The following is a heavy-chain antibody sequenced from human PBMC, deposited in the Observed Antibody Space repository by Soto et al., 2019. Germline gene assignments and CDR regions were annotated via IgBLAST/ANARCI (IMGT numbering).Heavy chain of an antibody. V-gene: IGHV3-53*01. CDR2: IYSGGGT. CDR1: GFTVSSNY. D-gene: IGHD3-10*01. Sequence: EVQLVESGGGLIQPGGSLRLSCAVSGFTVSSNYMSWVRQAPGKGLEWVSVIYSGGGTYYADSVKGRFTISRDNSKSTLYLQMNSLRAEDTAVYYCARHITMDPLLVYWGQGTLVTVSS. J-gene: IGHJ4*02. CDR3: ARHITMDPLLVY.